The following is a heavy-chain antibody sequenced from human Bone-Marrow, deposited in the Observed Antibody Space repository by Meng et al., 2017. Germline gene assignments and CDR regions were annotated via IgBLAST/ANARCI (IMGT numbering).Heavy chain of an antibody. V-gene: IGHV2-70*01. Sequence: SGPTLVKPTQTLTLTCTFSGFSLSTSGMCVSWICQPPGKALEWLALIDWDDDKYYSTSLKTRLTISKDTSKNQVVLTMTNMDPVDTATYYCARMYSDSGYDYSWFDPWGQGTLVTVSS. CDR1: GFSLSTSGMC. J-gene: IGHJ5*02. CDR2: IDWDDDK. CDR3: ARMYSDSGYDYSWFDP. D-gene: IGHD5-12*01.